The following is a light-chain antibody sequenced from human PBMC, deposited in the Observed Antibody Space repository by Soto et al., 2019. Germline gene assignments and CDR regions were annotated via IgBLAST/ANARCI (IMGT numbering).Light chain of an antibody. CDR2: EVN. J-gene: IGLJ1*01. CDR1: SSDLGAFNY. CDR3: SSYTTTYTYV. Sequence: QSALTQPASVSGSPGQSITISCTGTSSDLGAFNYVSWYQQHPGKAPKLMIYEVNNRPSGVSNRFSGSKSGNTASLTISGLQAEDEADYYCSSYTTTYTYVFGAGTKVTVL. V-gene: IGLV2-14*01.